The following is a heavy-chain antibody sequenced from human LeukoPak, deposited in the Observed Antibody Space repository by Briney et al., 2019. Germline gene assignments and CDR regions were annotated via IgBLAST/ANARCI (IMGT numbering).Heavy chain of an antibody. J-gene: IGHJ4*02. CDR2: ISYDGSNK. V-gene: IGHV3-30*18. CDR1: GFTFSSYG. Sequence: GRSLRLSCAASGFTFSSYGMHWVRQAPGKGLEWVAVISYDGSNKYYADSVKGRFTISRDNSKNTLYLQMNSLRAEDTAVYYCAKVQSYCSSTSCYIGYWGQGTLVTVSS. CDR3: AKVQSYCSSTSCYIGY. D-gene: IGHD2-2*02.